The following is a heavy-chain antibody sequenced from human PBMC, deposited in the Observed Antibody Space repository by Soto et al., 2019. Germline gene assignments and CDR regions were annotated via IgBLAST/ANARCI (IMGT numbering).Heavy chain of an antibody. Sequence: QVQLQESGPGLVKPSETLSLTCIVSGGSISSYYWSWIRQPAGKGLEWIGRMYTSGSTNHNPSPKSRVTMSVDTSKTQFALKLSSVTAADKAVYYCARGTSARGYYGYWGQGTVVTVSS. CDR1: GGSISSYY. CDR2: MYTSGST. J-gene: IGHJ4*02. D-gene: IGHD3-3*01. CDR3: ARGTSARGYYGY. V-gene: IGHV4-4*07.